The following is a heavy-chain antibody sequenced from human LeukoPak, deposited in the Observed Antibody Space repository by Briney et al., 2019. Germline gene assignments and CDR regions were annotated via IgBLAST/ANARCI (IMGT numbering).Heavy chain of an antibody. D-gene: IGHD3-22*01. V-gene: IGHV1-46*01. J-gene: IGHJ6*03. CDR1: GYTFTSYY. CDR3: ARGVRSAMIVVVMHYYYYYMDV. Sequence: AASVKVSCKASGYTFTSYYMHWVRQAPGQGLEWMGIINPSGGSTSYAQKFQGRVTMTRDMSTSTVYMELSSLRSEDTAVYYCARGVRSAMIVVVMHYYYYYMDVWGKGTTVTISS. CDR2: INPSGGST.